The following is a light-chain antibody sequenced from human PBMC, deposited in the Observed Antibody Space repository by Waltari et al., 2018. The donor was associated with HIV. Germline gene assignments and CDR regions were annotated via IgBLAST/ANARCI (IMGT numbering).Light chain of an antibody. V-gene: IGLV10-54*04. J-gene: IGLJ3*02. CDR3: SAWDSSLGAWV. CDR1: SHNVGNQG. CDR2: RNN. Sequence: QAVLTQPPSVSKDLRQTATLTCTGNSHNVGNQGATWLQPPQGHPPKLLSYRNNNRPTGISERFSASRSRNTASLTITGLQPEDEADYYCSAWDSSLGAWVFGGGTKLTVL.